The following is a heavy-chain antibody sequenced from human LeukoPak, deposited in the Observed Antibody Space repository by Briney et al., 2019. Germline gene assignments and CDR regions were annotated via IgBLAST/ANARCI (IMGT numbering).Heavy chain of an antibody. CDR3: AKDGRYCSSTSCYWDYYYYYGMDV. D-gene: IGHD2-2*01. J-gene: IGHJ6*02. Sequence: PGGSLRLSCATSGFTFSSYGIHWVRQAPGKGLEWVAAISEDGGNTHYADSVKGRFTISRDNSKNTLYLQMNSLRAEDTAVYYCAKDGRYCSSTSCYWDYYYYYGMDVWGQGTTVTVSS. CDR1: GFTFSSYG. CDR2: ISEDGGNT. V-gene: IGHV3-30*18.